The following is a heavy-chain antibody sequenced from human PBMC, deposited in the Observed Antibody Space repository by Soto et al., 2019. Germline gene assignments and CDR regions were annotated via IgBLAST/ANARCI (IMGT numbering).Heavy chain of an antibody. CDR1: GGSISSGGYY. CDR2: IYYSGST. V-gene: IGHV4-31*03. J-gene: IGHJ4*02. D-gene: IGHD3-10*01. CDR3: ARDPYGSGKKLDC. Sequence: QVQLQESGPGLVKPSQTLSLTCTVSGGSISSGGYYWSWIRQQPVKGLEWIGYIYYSGSTYYNPALKSRVTITIDRYKNQFSLKLDSVTAADTAVYYCARDPYGSGKKLDCWGQGTLVTVSS.